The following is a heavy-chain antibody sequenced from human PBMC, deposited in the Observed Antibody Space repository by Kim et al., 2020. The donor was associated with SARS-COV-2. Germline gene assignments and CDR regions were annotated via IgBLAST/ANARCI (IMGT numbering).Heavy chain of an antibody. V-gene: IGHV3-48*01. CDR2: ITSDRQRI. CDR3: ARSVEGSFDF. CDR1: GFRFSVYS. Sequence: GGSLRLSCAASGFRFSVYSLNWVRKAPGKGLEWVSYITSDRQRIYYADSAKGRFTISRDNDGNLLYLQMNSLRVEDTAIYYCARSVEGSFDFWGQGTKVT. J-gene: IGHJ3*01.